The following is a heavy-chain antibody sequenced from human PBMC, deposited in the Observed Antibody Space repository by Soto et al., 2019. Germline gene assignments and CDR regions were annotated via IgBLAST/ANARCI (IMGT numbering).Heavy chain of an antibody. V-gene: IGHV1-2*04. CDR2: INPNSGGT. CDR3: AREGVWGSYRYESHFNY. Sequence: ASVKVSCKASGYTFTGYYMHWVRLAPGQGLEWMGWINPNSGGTHYTQKFQGWVTMTRDTSISTAYMELSRRRSDDTAVYYCAREGVWGSYRYESHFNYWGQGTLVTVSS. CDR1: GYTFTGYY. D-gene: IGHD3-16*02. J-gene: IGHJ4*02.